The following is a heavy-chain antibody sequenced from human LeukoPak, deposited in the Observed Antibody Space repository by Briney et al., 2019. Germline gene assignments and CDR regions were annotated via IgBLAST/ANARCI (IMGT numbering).Heavy chain of an antibody. D-gene: IGHD6-13*01. Sequence: SETLSLTCTVSGGSISSSSYYWGWIRQPPGKGLKWIGSIYYSGSTYYNPSLKSRVTISVDTSKNQFSLKLSSVTAADTAVYYCAREVAPYSSSSSFDYWGQGTLVTVSS. CDR3: AREVAPYSSSSSFDY. CDR1: GGSISSSSYY. J-gene: IGHJ4*02. V-gene: IGHV4-39*07. CDR2: IYYSGST.